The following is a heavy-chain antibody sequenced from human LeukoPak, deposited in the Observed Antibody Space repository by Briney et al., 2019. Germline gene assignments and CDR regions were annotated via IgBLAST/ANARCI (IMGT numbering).Heavy chain of an antibody. Sequence: GALRLSCAASDFTFTNAWMNWGRQAPGKGLGWVGRIKSKIDGGTAEYAAPVKGRFTISRDDSKNTLYLQMNSLKTEDTAVYYCATFKLGWELHWGQGTLVTVSS. D-gene: IGHD1-26*01. CDR1: DFTFTNAW. J-gene: IGHJ4*02. V-gene: IGHV3-15*07. CDR2: IKSKIDGGTA. CDR3: ATFKLGWELH.